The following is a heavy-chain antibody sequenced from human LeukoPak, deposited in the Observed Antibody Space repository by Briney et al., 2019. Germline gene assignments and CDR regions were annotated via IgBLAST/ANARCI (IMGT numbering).Heavy chain of an antibody. Sequence: GESLKISCKGSGYTFTTYWIGWVRQMPGKGLEWMGIIYPGDSDTTYSPSFQGQVTISADKSISTAYLQWSSLKASDTAMYYCARSQTRAAAGSFDYWGQGTLVTVSS. CDR2: IYPGDSDT. CDR1: GYTFTTYW. V-gene: IGHV5-51*01. D-gene: IGHD6-13*01. CDR3: ARSQTRAAAGSFDY. J-gene: IGHJ4*02.